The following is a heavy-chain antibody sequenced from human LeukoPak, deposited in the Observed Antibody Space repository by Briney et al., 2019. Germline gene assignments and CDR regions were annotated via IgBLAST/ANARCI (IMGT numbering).Heavy chain of an antibody. CDR3: ARQKYYDILTGYSGLDY. V-gene: IGHV4-39*01. D-gene: IGHD3-9*01. J-gene: IGHJ4*02. CDR1: GGSISSSSYY. CDR2: IYYSGST. Sequence: SETLSLTCTVSGGSISSSSYYWGWIRQPPGKGLEWIGGIYYSGSTYYNPSLKSRVTISVDTSKNQFSLKLSSVTAADTAVYYCARQKYYDILTGYSGLDYWGQGTLVTVSS.